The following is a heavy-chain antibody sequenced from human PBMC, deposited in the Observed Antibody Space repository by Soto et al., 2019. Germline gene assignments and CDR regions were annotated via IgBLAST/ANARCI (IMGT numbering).Heavy chain of an antibody. D-gene: IGHD1-26*01. Sequence: SVKVSCKASGGTFSSYAISWVRQAPGQGLEWMGGIIPIFGTANYAQKFQGRVTITADESTSTAYMELSSLRSEDTAVYYCARDVRAKVGATLHYFDYWGQGTLVT. CDR1: GGTFSSYA. CDR3: ARDVRAKVGATLHYFDY. V-gene: IGHV1-69*13. CDR2: IIPIFGTA. J-gene: IGHJ4*02.